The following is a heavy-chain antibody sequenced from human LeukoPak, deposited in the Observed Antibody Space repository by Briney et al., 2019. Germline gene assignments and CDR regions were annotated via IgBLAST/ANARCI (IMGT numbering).Heavy chain of an antibody. CDR1: GFTVISNY. CDR2: IYSGGNT. J-gene: IGHJ4*02. Sequence: GGSLRLYSAASGFTVISNYMSWVRQAPGQGLESVSVIYSGGNTYYADSVKGRFTISRDNSKNTLYLQMNTLRAEDTAVYYCARDRGYGGNSLLYWGQGTLVTVSS. D-gene: IGHD4-23*01. V-gene: IGHV3-53*01. CDR3: ARDRGYGGNSLLY.